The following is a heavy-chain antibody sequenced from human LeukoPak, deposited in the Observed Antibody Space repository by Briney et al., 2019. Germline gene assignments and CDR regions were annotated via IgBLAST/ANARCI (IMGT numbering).Heavy chain of an antibody. J-gene: IGHJ4*02. CDR3: ASICSGGSCFGYYFDY. CDR1: GGSISSSSYY. CDR2: IYYSGST. Sequence: PSETLSLTCTVSGGSISSSSYYWGWIRQPPGKGLEWIGYIYYSGSTNYNPSLKSRVTISVDTSKNQFSLKLSSVTAADTAVYYCASICSGGSCFGYYFDYWGQGTLVTVSS. V-gene: IGHV4-61*05. D-gene: IGHD2-15*01.